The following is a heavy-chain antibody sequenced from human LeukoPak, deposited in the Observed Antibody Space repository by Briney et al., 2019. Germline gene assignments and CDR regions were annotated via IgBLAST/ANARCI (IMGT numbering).Heavy chain of an antibody. CDR1: GFTFSSYG. J-gene: IGHJ4*02. CDR3: VKGGYDYIEIAYFDY. CDR2: IWYDGSNK. Sequence: PGGSLRLSCAASGFTFSSYGMHWVRQAPGKGLEWVAVIWYDGSNKYYADSVKGRFTISRDTSKNTLYLQMNSLRAEDTAVYYCVKGGYDYIEIAYFDYWGQGALVTVSS. D-gene: IGHD5-12*01. V-gene: IGHV3-33*06.